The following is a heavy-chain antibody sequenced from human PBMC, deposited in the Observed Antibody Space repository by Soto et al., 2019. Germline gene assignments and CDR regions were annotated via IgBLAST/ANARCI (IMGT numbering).Heavy chain of an antibody. CDR2: ISGSGAAT. V-gene: IGHV3-23*01. Sequence: EVQLLESGGGLVQPGGSLRLSCASSGFTFSSYGMTCVRRPPGKGLEWVSAISGSGAATYYADSVQGRFTISRDNSNNTLYLQMNSLRAEDTAVYSCAKVLYGVVTYFDSWGQGTLVTVSS. J-gene: IGHJ4*02. CDR3: AKVLYGVVTYFDS. D-gene: IGHD3-3*01. CDR1: GFTFSSYG.